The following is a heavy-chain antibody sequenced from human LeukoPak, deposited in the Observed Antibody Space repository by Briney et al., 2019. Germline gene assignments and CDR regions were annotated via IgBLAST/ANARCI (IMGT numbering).Heavy chain of an antibody. V-gene: IGHV4-39*01. CDR3: ARRAYSAAYWKHFDY. D-gene: IGHD1-1*01. CDR2: IYYHENT. CDR1: GGSISSSSDY. Sequence: SETLSLTCTVSGGSISSSSDYWGWIRQAPGKGLEWIGSIYYHENTYYNSSLNSRVTISVDTSKKQFSLKLNSVTAADTAVYFCARRAYSAAYWKHFDYWGQGILVTVSS. J-gene: IGHJ4*02.